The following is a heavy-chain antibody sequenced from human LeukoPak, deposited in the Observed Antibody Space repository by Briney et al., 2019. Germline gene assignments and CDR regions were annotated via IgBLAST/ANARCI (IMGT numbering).Heavy chain of an antibody. D-gene: IGHD2-15*01. J-gene: IGHJ4*02. CDR2: IYSGGKT. Sequence: GGSLRLSCAASGFTFTNYVMSWVRQAPGKGLEWVSSIYSGGKTLYADSVKDRFTISRDNSENTLHLQMTSLRVEDAAMYYCARDLVVAGTYGFGNWGQGTLVTVSS. CDR3: ARDLVVAGTYGFGN. CDR1: GFTFTNYV. V-gene: IGHV3-66*01.